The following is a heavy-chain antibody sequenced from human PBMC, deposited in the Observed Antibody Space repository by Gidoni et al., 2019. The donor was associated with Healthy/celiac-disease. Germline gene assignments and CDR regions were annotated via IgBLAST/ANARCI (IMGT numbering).Heavy chain of an antibody. CDR1: GYSFTSYW. J-gene: IGHJ1*01. CDR2: IYPGDSDT. D-gene: IGHD2-2*01. CDR3: ARVGYCSSTSCDRYFQH. V-gene: IGHV5-51*03. Sequence: EVQLVQSGAEVKKPGESLKISCKGSGYSFTSYWIGWVRKMPGKGLEWMGIIYPGDSDTRPSPSFQGQFTISADKSISTAYLQWSSLKASDTAMYYCARVGYCSSTSCDRYFQHWGQGTLVTVSS.